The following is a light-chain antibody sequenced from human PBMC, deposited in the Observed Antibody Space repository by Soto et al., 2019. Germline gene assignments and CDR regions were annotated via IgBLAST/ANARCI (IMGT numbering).Light chain of an antibody. CDR3: QQSFSTPT. CDR1: QRINIY. V-gene: IGKV1-39*01. CDR2: SAS. Sequence: DIQMTQSPSSLSTSVGDRVTITCRASQRINIYLNWYRQKPGKAPELLIYSASNLQSGVPSRFSGSGSGTDFTLTISSLQPEDFATYYCQQSFSTPTFGQETRLDIK. J-gene: IGKJ5*01.